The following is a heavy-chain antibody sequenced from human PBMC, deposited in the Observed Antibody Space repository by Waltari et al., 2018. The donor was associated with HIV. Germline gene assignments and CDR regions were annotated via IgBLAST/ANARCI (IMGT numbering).Heavy chain of an antibody. J-gene: IGHJ3*02. CDR3: ARDDSGGYAFDI. Sequence: EVQLVESGGGLVKPGGSLRLSCVASGFTFSSYSMNWVRQAPGKGLAWVSSITSRSNYIYYADSVKGRFTISRDNAKNSLYLQMDSLRAEDTAMYYCARDDSGGYAFDIWGQGTMVTVSS. V-gene: IGHV3-21*01. D-gene: IGHD3-10*01. CDR1: GFTFSSYS. CDR2: ITSRSNYI.